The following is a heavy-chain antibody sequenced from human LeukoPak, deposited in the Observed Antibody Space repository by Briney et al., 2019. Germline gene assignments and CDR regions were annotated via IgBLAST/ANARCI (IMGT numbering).Heavy chain of an antibody. Sequence: SQTLSLTCTVSGGSISSGGYYWSWIRQHPGKGLEWIGYIYYSGSTYYNPSLKSRVTMSVDTSKNQFSLKLSSVTAADTAVYYCARERYSGYDYYYYYGMDVWGQGTTVTVSS. CDR1: GGSISSGGYY. D-gene: IGHD5-12*01. V-gene: IGHV4-31*03. CDR2: IYYSGST. CDR3: ARERYSGYDYYYYYGMDV. J-gene: IGHJ6*02.